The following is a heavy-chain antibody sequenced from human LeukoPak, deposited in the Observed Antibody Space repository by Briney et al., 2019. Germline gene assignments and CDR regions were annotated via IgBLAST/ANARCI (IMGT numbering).Heavy chain of an antibody. D-gene: IGHD4/OR15-4a*01. V-gene: IGHV3-74*03. Sequence: PGGSLRLSCAASGFTFNRYWMFWVRQAPGKGLEWVSRIDVDGSGIKYADSVRGRFTISRDNARNTLYPQMNSLRVGDTAVYYCASPRYGVGAPYWGQGTLVTVSS. CDR2: IDVDGSGI. J-gene: IGHJ4*02. CDR1: GFTFNRYW. CDR3: ASPRYGVGAPY.